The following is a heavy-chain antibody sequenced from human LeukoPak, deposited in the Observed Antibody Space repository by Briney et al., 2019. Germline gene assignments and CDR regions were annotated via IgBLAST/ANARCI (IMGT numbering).Heavy chain of an antibody. V-gene: IGHV1-69*06. J-gene: IGHJ5*02. CDR3: ARYGTAYRVVAAPDKFDP. Sequence: SVKVSCKASGGTFSSYAISWVRQAPGQGLEWMGGIIPIFGTANYAQKFQGRVTITADKSTSTAYMELSSLRSEDTAVYYCARYGTAYRVVAAPDKFDPWGQGTLVTVSS. CDR2: IIPIFGTA. CDR1: GGTFSSYA. D-gene: IGHD2-15*01.